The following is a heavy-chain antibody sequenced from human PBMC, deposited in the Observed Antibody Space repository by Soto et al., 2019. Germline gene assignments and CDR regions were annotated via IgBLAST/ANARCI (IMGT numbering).Heavy chain of an antibody. J-gene: IGHJ6*02. V-gene: IGHV1-69*13. D-gene: IGHD6-6*01. CDR2: IIPIFGTA. CDR1: GGTFSSYA. CDR3: ARDQYSSSSWNYYYGMDV. Sequence: GASVKVSCKASGGTFSSYAISWVRQAPGQGLEWMGGIIPIFGTANYAQKFQGRVTVTADESTSTAYMELSSLRSEDTAVYYCARDQYSSSSWNYYYGMDVWGQGTTVTAP.